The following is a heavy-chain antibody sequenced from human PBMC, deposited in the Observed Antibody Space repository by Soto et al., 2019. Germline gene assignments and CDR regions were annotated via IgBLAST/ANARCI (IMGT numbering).Heavy chain of an antibody. D-gene: IGHD3-22*01. V-gene: IGHV3-66*01. CDR1: GFTVSSNY. J-gene: IGHJ2*01. CDR2: IYSGGST. Sequence: GGSLRLSCAASGFTVSSNYMSWVRQAPGKGLEWVSVIYSGGSTYYADSVKGRFTISRDNSKNTLYLQMNSLRAEDTAVYYCASFAPDYYDSSGYFDLWGRGTLVTVSS. CDR3: ASFAPDYYDSSGYFDL.